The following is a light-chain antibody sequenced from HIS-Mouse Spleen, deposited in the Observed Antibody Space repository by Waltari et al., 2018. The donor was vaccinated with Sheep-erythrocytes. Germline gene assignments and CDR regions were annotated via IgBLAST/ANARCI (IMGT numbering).Light chain of an antibody. V-gene: IGLV3-1*01. CDR1: KLGDKY. J-gene: IGLJ2*01. CDR3: QAWDSSTAVV. Sequence: SYELTQPPSVSVSPGQTASITCPGDKLGDKYACWYQQKPGQSPVRGIHQDSKRPSGRPERFAGSNSGSTASLTISGTHAVDEGDYYCQAWDSSTAVVFGGGTKLTVL. CDR2: QDS.